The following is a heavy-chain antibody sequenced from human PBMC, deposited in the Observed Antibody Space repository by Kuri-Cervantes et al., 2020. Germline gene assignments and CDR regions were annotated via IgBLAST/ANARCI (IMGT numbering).Heavy chain of an antibody. CDR2: IIPIFGTA. CDR1: GYTFTSYG. D-gene: IGHD6-13*01. V-gene: IGHV1-69*13. Sequence: SVKVSCKASGYTFTSYGISWVRQAPGQGLEWMGWIIPIFGTANYAQKFQGRVTITADESTSTAYMELSSLRSEDTAVYYCARDLHVAAAGGDYWGQGTLVTVSS. CDR3: ARDLHVAAAGGDY. J-gene: IGHJ4*02.